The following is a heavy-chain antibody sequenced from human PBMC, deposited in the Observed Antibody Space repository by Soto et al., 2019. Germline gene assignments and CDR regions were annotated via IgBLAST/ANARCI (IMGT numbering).Heavy chain of an antibody. V-gene: IGHV3-23*01. J-gene: IGHJ4*02. Sequence: GGSLRLSCSASGFTFSNYAMSWVCQAPGKGLEWVSGLSDSGGTTNYADSVKGRFTTSRDNSKNTLYLQMNSLRAEDTAVYYCVIAIRLLGYGDLYYFDYWGQGALVTVSS. D-gene: IGHD4-17*01. CDR1: GFTFSNYA. CDR3: VIAIRLLGYGDLYYFDY. CDR2: LSDSGGTT.